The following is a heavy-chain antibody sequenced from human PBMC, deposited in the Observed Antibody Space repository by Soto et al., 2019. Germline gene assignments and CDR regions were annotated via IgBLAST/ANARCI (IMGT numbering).Heavy chain of an antibody. CDR3: AKDLGDFWSGSLQTHFAY. V-gene: IGHV3-23*01. CDR1: GFTFSSYA. CDR2: ISSSGDTI. Sequence: PGGSLRLSCAASGFTFSSYAMSWVRLAPRKGLEWVSAISSSGDTITYADSVKGRFTISRDNSKNTLYLQMDSLRAEDTAKYYCAKDLGDFWSGSLQTHFAYWGQGTLVTVSS. D-gene: IGHD3-3*01. J-gene: IGHJ4*02.